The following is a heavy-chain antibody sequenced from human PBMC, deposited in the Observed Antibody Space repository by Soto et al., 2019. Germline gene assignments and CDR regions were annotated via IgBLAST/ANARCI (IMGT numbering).Heavy chain of an antibody. V-gene: IGHV4-34*01. CDR3: ARGTNSSTGWSDY. CDR1: GGSFSGYY. D-gene: IGHD2-15*01. J-gene: IGHJ4*02. Sequence: PSETLSLTCAVYGGSFSGYYWSWIRQPPGKGLEWIGEINHSGSTNYNPSLKSRVTISVDTSKNQFSLKLSSVTAADTAVYYCARGTNSSTGWSDYWGQGPLVTVSS. CDR2: INHSGST.